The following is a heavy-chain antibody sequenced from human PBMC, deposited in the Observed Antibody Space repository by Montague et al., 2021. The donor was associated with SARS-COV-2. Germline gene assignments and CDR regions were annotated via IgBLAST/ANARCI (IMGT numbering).Heavy chain of an antibody. CDR2: IYHNGKT. V-gene: IGHV4-39*05. D-gene: IGHD1-7*01. J-gene: IGHJ4*02. Sequence: SETPSLTCNVSGDSITNTRYFWGWIRQPPGKALEWIGSIYHNGKTYYNPSLERRALLSIDTSKNQFSLRLSSVIASDTAVYYCAVELNYFFDYWGQGFLVSVSS. CDR3: AVELNYFFDY. CDR1: GDSITNTRYF.